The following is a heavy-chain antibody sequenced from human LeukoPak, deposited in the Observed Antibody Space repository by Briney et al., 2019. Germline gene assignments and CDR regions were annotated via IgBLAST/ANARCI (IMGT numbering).Heavy chain of an antibody. CDR2: IYYSGST. CDR1: GGSISISSYY. D-gene: IGHD2-15*01. CDR3: ARSRPIVVVVAATSNWFDP. J-gene: IGHJ5*02. V-gene: IGHV4-39*01. Sequence: SETLSLTCTVSGGSISISSYYWGWIRQPPGKGLEWIGSIYYSGSTYYNPSLKSRVTISVDTSKNQFSLKLSSVTAADTAVYYCARSRPIVVVVAATSNWFDPWGQGTLVTVSS.